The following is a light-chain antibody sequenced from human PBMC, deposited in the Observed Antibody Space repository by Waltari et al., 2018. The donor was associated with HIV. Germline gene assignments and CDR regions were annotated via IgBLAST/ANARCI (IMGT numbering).Light chain of an antibody. CDR2: EVS. CDR3: SSYTSSSTRVV. CDR1: SSDVGGYNY. V-gene: IGLV2-14*01. Sequence: QSALTQPASVSGSPGQSITISCTGTSSDVGGYNYVSWYQQHPGKAPKLMIYEVSNRPSGFSNRVSGSKSGNTASLTISGLQAEDEADYYCSSYTSSSTRVVFGGGTKLTVL. J-gene: IGLJ2*01.